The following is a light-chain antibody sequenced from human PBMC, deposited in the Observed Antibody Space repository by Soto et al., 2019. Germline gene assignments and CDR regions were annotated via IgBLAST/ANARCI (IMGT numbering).Light chain of an antibody. CDR3: AAWDDSLSANFV. V-gene: IGLV1-47*01. J-gene: IGLJ1*01. CDR1: SSNIGSNY. CDR2: RNN. Sequence: QSALTQPPSASGTPGQRVTISCSGSSSNIGSNYVYWYQQLPGTAPKLLIYRNNQRPSGVPDRFSGSKSGTSASLAITELRSEDEADYYCAAWDDSLSANFVFGNGTKVTVL.